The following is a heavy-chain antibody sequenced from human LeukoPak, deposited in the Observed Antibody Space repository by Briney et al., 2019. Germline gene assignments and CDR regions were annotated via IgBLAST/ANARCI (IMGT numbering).Heavy chain of an antibody. V-gene: IGHV3-30-3*01. J-gene: IGHJ4*02. D-gene: IGHD3-9*01. CDR1: GFTFSSYA. Sequence: PGRSLRLSCAASGFTFSSYAMYWVRQAPGKGLEWVAVISYDGSNKYYADSVKGRFTNSRDNSKNTLYLQVNSLRAEDTAVYYCAREPVGSYDILSFGYWGQGTLVTVSS. CDR2: ISYDGSNK. CDR3: AREPVGSYDILSFGY.